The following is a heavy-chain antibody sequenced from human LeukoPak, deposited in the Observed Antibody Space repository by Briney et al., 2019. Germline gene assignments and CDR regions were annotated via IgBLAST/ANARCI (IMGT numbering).Heavy chain of an antibody. Sequence: GGSLRLSCAASGFTFSSYAMSWVRQAPGKGLEWVSAISGSGGSTYYADSVKGRFTISRDNSKNTLYLQMNSLRAEDTAVYYCAKGQQLVLGYYYYYMDVWGKGTTVTISS. J-gene: IGHJ6*03. V-gene: IGHV3-23*01. CDR3: AKGQQLVLGYYYYYMDV. CDR2: ISGSGGST. CDR1: GFTFSSYA. D-gene: IGHD6-13*01.